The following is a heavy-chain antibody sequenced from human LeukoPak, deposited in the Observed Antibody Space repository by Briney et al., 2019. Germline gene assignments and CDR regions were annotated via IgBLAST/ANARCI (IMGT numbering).Heavy chain of an antibody. CDR2: ISSRSSTI. CDR3: VRDRGTYRPIDY. V-gene: IGHV3-48*04. D-gene: IGHD1-26*01. Sequence: GGSLRLSCAASGFTFSSYSMNWVRQAPGKGLEWVSYISSRSSTIYYADSVKGRFTISRDNAQNSLYLQMNSLRAEDTAIYYCVRDRGTYRPIDYWGQGTLVTVSS. J-gene: IGHJ4*02. CDR1: GFTFSSYS.